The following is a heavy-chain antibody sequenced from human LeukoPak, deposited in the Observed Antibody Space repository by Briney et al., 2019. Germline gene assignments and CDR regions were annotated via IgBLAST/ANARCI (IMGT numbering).Heavy chain of an antibody. V-gene: IGHV3-23*01. CDR3: AKFVVVVAATFENYFDY. D-gene: IGHD2-15*01. CDR2: ISGSGGST. CDR1: GFTFSSYA. J-gene: IGHJ4*02. Sequence: PGGSLRLSCAASGFTFSSYAMSRVRQAPGKGLEWVSAISGSGGSTYYADSVKGRFTISRDNSKNTLYLQMNSLRAEDTAVYYCAKFVVVVAATFENYFDYWGQGTLVTVSS.